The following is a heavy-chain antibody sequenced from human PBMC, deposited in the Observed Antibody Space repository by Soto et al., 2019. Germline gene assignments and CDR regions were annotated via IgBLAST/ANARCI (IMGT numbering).Heavy chain of an antibody. J-gene: IGHJ6*03. CDR2: ISGSGGST. CDR1: GFTFSSYA. V-gene: IGHV3-23*01. Sequence: GGSLRLSCAASGFTFSSYAMSWVRQAPGKGLEWVSAISGSGGSTYYADSVKGRFTISRDNSKNTLYLQMNSLRAEDTAVYYCAKSSTSFYYYYMDVWGKGTTVTVSS. D-gene: IGHD2-2*01. CDR3: AKSSTSFYYYYMDV.